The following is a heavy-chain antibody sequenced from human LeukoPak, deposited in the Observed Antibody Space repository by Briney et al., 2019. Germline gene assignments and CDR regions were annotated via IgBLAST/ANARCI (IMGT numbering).Heavy chain of an antibody. CDR1: GGSTSNYF. V-gene: IGHV4-4*07. J-gene: IGHJ4*02. CDR2: IHTSGST. D-gene: IGHD3-3*01. Sequence: SETLSLTCTVSGGSTSNYFCTWFRQSAGKGLEWIGRIHTSGSTNYNPSLKSRVSMSVDTSKNQFSLKLSSVTAADTAVYYCARDPEGHGYYFDYWGQGALVTVSS. CDR3: ARDPEGHGYYFDY.